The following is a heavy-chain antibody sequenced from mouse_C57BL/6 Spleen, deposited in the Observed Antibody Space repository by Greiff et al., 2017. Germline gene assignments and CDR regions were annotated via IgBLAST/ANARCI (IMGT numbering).Heavy chain of an antibody. D-gene: IGHD4-1*01. CDR3: ARELGPFAY. Sequence: QVQLQQSGAELVRPGTSVKVSCKASGYAFTNYLIEWVKQRPGQGLEWIGVINPGSGGTNYNEKFKGKATLTADKSSSTAYMQLSSLTSEDAAVYFCARELGPFAYWGQGTLVTVSA. J-gene: IGHJ3*01. CDR1: GYAFTNYL. V-gene: IGHV1-54*01. CDR2: INPGSGGT.